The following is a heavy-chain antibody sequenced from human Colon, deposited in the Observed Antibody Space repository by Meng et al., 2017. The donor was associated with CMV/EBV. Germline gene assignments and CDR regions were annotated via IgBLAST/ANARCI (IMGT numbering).Heavy chain of an antibody. CDR3: AKDRAMESGYYFDY. CDR1: GFSFGTYS. J-gene: IGHJ4*02. Sequence: GESLKISCAASGFSFGTYSMNWVRQAPGKGLEWISSISAGSGYIYYADSVKGRFTISRDNSKNTLYLQMNSLRAEDTAVYYCAKDRAMESGYYFDYWGQGTLVTVSS. D-gene: IGHD5-18*01. CDR2: ISAGSGYI. V-gene: IGHV3-21*04.